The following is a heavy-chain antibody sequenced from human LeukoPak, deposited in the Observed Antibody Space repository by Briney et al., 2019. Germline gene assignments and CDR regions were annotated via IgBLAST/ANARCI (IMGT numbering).Heavy chain of an antibody. D-gene: IGHD3-22*01. V-gene: IGHV2-70*11. J-gene: IGHJ4*02. CDR2: IDWDDDK. CDR3: ARTRLDSSGYYFQDY. Sequence: FGPALVKPTETLTMTCTFSGFSLSTSGMCVSWIRQPPGKALEWLARIDWDDDKYYSTSLKTRLTISKDTSKNQVVLTMTNMDPVDTATYYCARTRLDSSGYYFQDYWGQGTLVTVSS. CDR1: GFSLSTSGMC.